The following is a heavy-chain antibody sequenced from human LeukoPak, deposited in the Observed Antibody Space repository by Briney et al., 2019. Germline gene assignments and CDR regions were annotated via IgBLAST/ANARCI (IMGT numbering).Heavy chain of an antibody. CDR1: GDSVSSNIAA. V-gene: IGHV6-1*01. D-gene: IGHD1-26*01. CDR3: ARSTVIEGVTHGMDV. CDR2: TYYRSKWYN. Sequence: SQTLSLTCAISGDSVSSNIAAWNWIRQSPSRGLEWLGRTYYRSKWYNNYAVSVKSRITINPDTSKNQFSLQMNSVTPEDTAVYYCARSTVIEGVTHGMDVWGQGTTVIVSS. J-gene: IGHJ6*02.